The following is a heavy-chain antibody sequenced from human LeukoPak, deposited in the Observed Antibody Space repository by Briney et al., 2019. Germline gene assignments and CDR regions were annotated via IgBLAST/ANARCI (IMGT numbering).Heavy chain of an antibody. Sequence: KSSETLSLTCTVSGVSISSYYWSWIRQPPGKGLEWIGSIYYSGSTYYNPSLKSRVTISVDTSKNQFSLKLSSVTAADTAVYYCARDPSSYYGSGKKEDYWGQGTLVTVSS. CDR3: ARDPSSYYGSGKKEDY. J-gene: IGHJ4*02. V-gene: IGHV4-59*12. D-gene: IGHD3-10*01. CDR1: GVSISSYY. CDR2: IYYSGST.